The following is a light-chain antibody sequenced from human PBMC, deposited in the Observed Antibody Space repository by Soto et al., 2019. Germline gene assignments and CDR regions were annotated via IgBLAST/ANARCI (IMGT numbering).Light chain of an antibody. CDR1: QSVARK. CDR3: QQYKNWPPIT. J-gene: IGKJ5*01. V-gene: IGKV3-15*01. Sequence: EIVMTQSPATLSVSPGERATLSCRASQSVARKLAWYQQKPGRAPRLLIHEASIRATGIPARFSGSGSGTEFTLTISSLQSEDFAVYYCQQYKNWPPITFGQGTRLEIK. CDR2: EAS.